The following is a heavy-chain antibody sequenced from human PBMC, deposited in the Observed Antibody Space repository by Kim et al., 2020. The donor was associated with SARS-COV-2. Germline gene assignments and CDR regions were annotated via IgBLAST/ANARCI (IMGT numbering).Heavy chain of an antibody. CDR1: GGSFSGYY. V-gene: IGHV4-34*01. CDR2: INHSGST. D-gene: IGHD2-2*01. J-gene: IGHJ5*02. Sequence: SETLSLTCAVYGGSFSGYYWSWIRQPPGKGLEWIGEINHSGSTNYNPSLKSRVTISVDTSKNQFSLKLSSVTAADTAVYYCARRYRVQAAISFVWFDPWG. CDR3: ARRYRVQAAISFVWFDP.